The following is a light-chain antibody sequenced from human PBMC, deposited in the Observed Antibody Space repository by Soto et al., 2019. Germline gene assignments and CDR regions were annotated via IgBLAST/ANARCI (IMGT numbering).Light chain of an antibody. CDR2: DAS. J-gene: IGKJ1*01. Sequence: DIQMTQSPSILSASVGDRVTITCRASQSISSWLAWYQQKPGKAPKLLIYDASSLQSGVPSRFSGSGSGTEFTLTISSLQHDDFATYYCQQYNSSPWTFGQGTKVDIK. V-gene: IGKV1-5*01. CDR3: QQYNSSPWT. CDR1: QSISSW.